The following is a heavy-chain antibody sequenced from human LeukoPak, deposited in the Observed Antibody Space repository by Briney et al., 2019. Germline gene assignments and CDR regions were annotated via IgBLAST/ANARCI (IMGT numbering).Heavy chain of an antibody. CDR3: AKCSYGFSDPNFDY. D-gene: IGHD5-18*01. V-gene: IGHV3-23*01. CDR2: ISGSGGST. J-gene: IGHJ4*02. CDR1: GFTFSSYA. Sequence: PGGSLRLSCAASGFTFSSYAMSWVRQAPGKGLEWVSAISGSGGSTYYADSVKGRFTISRDNSKNTLYLQMNSLRAENTAVYYCAKCSYGFSDPNFDYWGQGTLVTVSS.